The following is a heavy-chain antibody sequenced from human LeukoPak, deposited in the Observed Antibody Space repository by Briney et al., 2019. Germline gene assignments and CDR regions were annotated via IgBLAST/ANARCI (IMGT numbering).Heavy chain of an antibody. CDR2: INPSGGST. V-gene: IGHV1-46*01. CDR1: GYTFTSYY. D-gene: IGHD6-13*01. Sequence: ASVTVSCTASGYTFTSYYMHWVRQAPGQGLEWMGIINPSGGSTSYAQKFQGRVTMTRDTSTSAVYMELSSLRSEDTAVYYCARGYSSSWDYYGMDVWGQGTTVTVSS. J-gene: IGHJ6*02. CDR3: ARGYSSSWDYYGMDV.